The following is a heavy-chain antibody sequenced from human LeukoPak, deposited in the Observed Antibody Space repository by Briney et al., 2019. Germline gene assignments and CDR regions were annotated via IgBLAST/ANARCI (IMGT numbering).Heavy chain of an antibody. D-gene: IGHD6-13*01. V-gene: IGHV4-59*12. CDR2: IYYSGST. CDR3: ARGTQLSAFDI. Sequence: SETLSLTCTVSGGSISSYYWSWIRQPPGKGLEWIGYIYYSGSTNYNPSLKSRVTISVDTSKNQFSLKLSSVTAADTAVYYCARGTQLSAFDIWGQGTMVTVSS. CDR1: GGSISSYY. J-gene: IGHJ3*02.